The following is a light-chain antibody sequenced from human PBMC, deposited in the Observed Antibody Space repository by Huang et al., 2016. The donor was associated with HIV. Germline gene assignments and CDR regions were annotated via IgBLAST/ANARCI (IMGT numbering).Light chain of an antibody. V-gene: IGKV1-NL1*01. J-gene: IGKJ4*01. CDR2: AAS. CDR3: QQYYGTPVT. CDR1: QSIGNS. Sequence: DIQVNQSPTALSASVGDRVTITCRASQSIGNSVAWYQQDPGKAPKLLVYAASRLQSGVPSRFSGSGAGTDFTLTISSLQPEDSATFHCQQYYGTPVTFGGGTKIEIK.